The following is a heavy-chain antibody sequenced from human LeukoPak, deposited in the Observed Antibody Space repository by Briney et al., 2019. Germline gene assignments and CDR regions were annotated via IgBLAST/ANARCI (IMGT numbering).Heavy chain of an antibody. CDR3: ANRGYNYGLDAFDI. D-gene: IGHD5-18*01. CDR2: ISGSGGTT. Sequence: AGGSLRLSCAASGFTFSRYAMSWVRQPPGKGLEWVSGISGSGGTTHYPDSVKGRFTISRDDSKNTLYLQMNSLRAEDTAVYYCANRGYNYGLDAFDIWGQGTMVTVSS. CDR1: GFTFSRYA. J-gene: IGHJ3*02. V-gene: IGHV3-23*01.